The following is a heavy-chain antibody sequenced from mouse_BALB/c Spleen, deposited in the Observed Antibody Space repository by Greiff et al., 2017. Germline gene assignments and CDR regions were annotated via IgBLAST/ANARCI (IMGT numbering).Heavy chain of an antibody. Sequence: EVKLLESGGGLVKPGGSLKLSCAASGFTFSRYAMSWVRQTPEKRLEWVASISSGGSTYYPDSVKGRFTISRDNARNILYLQMSSLRSEDTAMYCCARDYNSNKEYFDDWGAGTTVTVTS. D-gene: IGHD1-1*01. CDR3: ARDYNSNKEYFDD. CDR2: ISSGGST. J-gene: IGHJ1*01. CDR1: GFTFSRYA. V-gene: IGHV5-6-5*01.